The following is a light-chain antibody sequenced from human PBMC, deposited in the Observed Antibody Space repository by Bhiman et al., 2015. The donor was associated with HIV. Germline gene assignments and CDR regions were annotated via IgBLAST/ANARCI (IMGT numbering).Light chain of an antibody. CDR1: SSNIGAGYD. CDR3: QSFDSSLSVFYV. V-gene: IGLV1-40*01. Sequence: QSVLTQPPSVSGAPGQRVTISCTGSSSNIGAGYDVHWYQHLPGTAPKLLIYDNTNRPSGVPDRFSGSKSGTSASLAITGLQAEDEADYYCQSFDSSLSVFYVFGTGTKVTVL. CDR2: DNT. J-gene: IGLJ1*01.